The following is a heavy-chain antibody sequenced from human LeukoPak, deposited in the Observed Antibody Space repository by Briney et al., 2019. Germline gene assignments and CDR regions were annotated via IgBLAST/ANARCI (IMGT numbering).Heavy chain of an antibody. Sequence: ASVKVSCKAFGYTFTSYYIHWVRQAPGQGLEWMGIIRPSGGRASYPQNFQGRVTMTMDMSASTVHMELSSLTSEDTAMYYCAREPPESFRFDYWGQGAPVTVSS. CDR3: AREPPESFRFDY. CDR1: GYTFTSYY. CDR2: IRPSGGRA. V-gene: IGHV1-46*01. J-gene: IGHJ4*02. D-gene: IGHD3-16*02.